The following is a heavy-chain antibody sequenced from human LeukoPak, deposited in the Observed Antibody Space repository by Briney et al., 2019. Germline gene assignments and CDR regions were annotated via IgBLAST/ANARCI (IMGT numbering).Heavy chain of an antibody. J-gene: IGHJ4*02. D-gene: IGHD6-6*01. CDR2: INPNSGGT. V-gene: IGHV1-2*02. CDR1: GYTFTAYY. CDR3: ARAIDVAAPPDY. Sequence: ASVKLSCKASGYTFTAYYMHWVRHPPAQGHGRMGWINPNSGGTDYAQKFQGRVTMTRDTSITTAYMELSRLRSDDTAVYYCARAIDVAAPPDYWGQGSLVTVSS.